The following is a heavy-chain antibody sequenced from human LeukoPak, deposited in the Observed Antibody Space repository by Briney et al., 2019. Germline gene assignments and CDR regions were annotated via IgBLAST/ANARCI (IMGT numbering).Heavy chain of an antibody. J-gene: IGHJ4*02. V-gene: IGHV4-4*07. CDR3: AGATYYYDSSGHPIFDY. CDR2: IYTSGST. Sequence: SETLSLTCTVSGGSISSYYWSWIRQPAGKGLEWIGRIYTSGSTNYNPSLKSRVTISVDTSKNQFSLKLSSVTAADTAVYYCAGATYYYDSSGHPIFDYWGQGTLVTVSS. D-gene: IGHD3-22*01. CDR1: GGSISSYY.